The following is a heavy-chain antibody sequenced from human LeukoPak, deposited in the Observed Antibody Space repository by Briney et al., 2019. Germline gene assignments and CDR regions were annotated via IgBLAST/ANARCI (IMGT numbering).Heavy chain of an antibody. CDR1: GDSISNYY. V-gene: IGHV4-4*07. Sequence: SETLSLTCIVSGDSISNYYWSWIRQPAGKGLEWIGRIYASGTTNYNPSLKSRVTMSVDTSKNQFSLKLTSVTAADTAVYYCAREAATGTFYFDYWGQGTLVTVSS. CDR2: IYASGTT. J-gene: IGHJ4*02. CDR3: AREAATGTFYFDY. D-gene: IGHD6-13*01.